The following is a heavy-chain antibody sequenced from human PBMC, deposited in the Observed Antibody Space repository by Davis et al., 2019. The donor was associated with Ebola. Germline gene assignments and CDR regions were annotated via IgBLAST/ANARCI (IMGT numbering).Heavy chain of an antibody. V-gene: IGHV3-33*01. CDR1: GFTFSSYG. D-gene: IGHD2-15*01. CDR3: ARTCSGGSCYYYYGMDV. CDR2: IWYDGSNK. J-gene: IGHJ6*02. Sequence: PGGSLRLSCAASGFTFSSYGMHWVRQAPGKGPEWVAVIWYDGSNKYYADSVKGRFTIPRDNSKNTLYLQMNSLGAEDTAVYYCARTCSGGSCYYYYGMDVWGQGTTVTVSS.